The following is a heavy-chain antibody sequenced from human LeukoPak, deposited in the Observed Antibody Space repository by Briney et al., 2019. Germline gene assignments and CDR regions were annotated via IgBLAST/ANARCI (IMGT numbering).Heavy chain of an antibody. CDR3: ARRTYPYDAFDI. V-gene: IGHV1-69*02. D-gene: IGHD2-2*01. CDR2: IIPILGIA. Sequence: SVKVSCKASGGTFSSYTISWVRQAPGQGLEWMGRIIPILGIANYAQKFQGRVTITADKSTSTAYMELSSLRSEDTAVYYCARRTYPYDAFDIWGQGTMVAVSS. CDR1: GGTFSSYT. J-gene: IGHJ3*02.